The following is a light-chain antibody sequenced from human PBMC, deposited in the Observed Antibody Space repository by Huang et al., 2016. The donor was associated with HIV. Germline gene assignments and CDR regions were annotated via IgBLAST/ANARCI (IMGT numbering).Light chain of an antibody. V-gene: IGKV1-27*01. CDR3: QRYDTAPRA. J-gene: IGKJ1*01. Sequence: DIQMTQSPPSLSASHGVRVTLTCRASQDIGNFLAWFQQKPGGIPKLLIYRASTLQMGVPSRFSGRGSGTEFTLTITNLQPEDVATYYCQRYDTAPRAFGPGTKVDIK. CDR1: QDIGNF. CDR2: RAS.